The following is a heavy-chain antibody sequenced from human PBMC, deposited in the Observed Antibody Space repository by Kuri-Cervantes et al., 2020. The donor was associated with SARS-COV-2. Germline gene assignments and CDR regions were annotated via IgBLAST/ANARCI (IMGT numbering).Heavy chain of an antibody. CDR2: IRYDGSNK. V-gene: IGHV3-30*02. Sequence: LSLTCAASGFTFSSYGMHWVRQAPGKGLEWVAFIRYDGSNKYYADSVKGRFTISRDNSKNTLYLQMNSLRAEDTAVYYCARDRFYYDSHWFDPWGQGTLVTVSS. CDR1: GFTFSSYG. D-gene: IGHD3-22*01. J-gene: IGHJ5*02. CDR3: ARDRFYYDSHWFDP.